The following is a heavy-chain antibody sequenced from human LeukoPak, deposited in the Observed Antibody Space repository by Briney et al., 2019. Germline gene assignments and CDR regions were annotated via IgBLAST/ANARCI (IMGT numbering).Heavy chain of an antibody. V-gene: IGHV4-39*01. CDR3: ASYGYGDPLFDH. Sequence: KPSETLSLTCTVSGGSISSSSYYWGWIRQPPGKGLEWIGSIYYRGDTYYNPSLKSRVTISEDTSKNQFSLKLRYVTAADTAVYYCASYGYGDPLFDHWGQGTLVTVSS. J-gene: IGHJ4*02. CDR1: GGSISSSSYY. D-gene: IGHD4-17*01. CDR2: IYYRGDT.